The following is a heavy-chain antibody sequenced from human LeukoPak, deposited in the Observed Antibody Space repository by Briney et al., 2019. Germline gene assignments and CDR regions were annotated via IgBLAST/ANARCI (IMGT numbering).Heavy chain of an antibody. CDR1: GYTFTGYY. CDR2: INPNSGGT. D-gene: IGHD3-10*01. J-gene: IGHJ4*02. CDR3: ARVVGGNYYGSETDDY. V-gene: IGHV1-2*02. Sequence: ASVKVSCKASGYTFTGYYMHWVRQAPGQGREWMGWINPNSGGTKYAQKFQGRVTMTRDTSISTAYMELSRLRSDDTAVYYCARVVGGNYYGSETDDYWGQGTLVTVSS.